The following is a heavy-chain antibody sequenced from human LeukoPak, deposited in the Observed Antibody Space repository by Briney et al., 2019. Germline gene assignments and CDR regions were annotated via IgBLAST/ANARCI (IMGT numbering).Heavy chain of an antibody. V-gene: IGHV3-30*04. CDR2: ISYDGSNK. CDR3: ARGLGQWLVRRACDY. Sequence: GGSLRLSCAAFGFTFSSYAMHWVRQAPGKGLEWVAIISYDGSNKYYADSVKGRFTISRDNSKNTLYLQMNSLRAEDTAVYYCARGLGQWLVRRACDYWGQGTLVTVSS. J-gene: IGHJ4*02. D-gene: IGHD6-19*01. CDR1: GFTFSSYA.